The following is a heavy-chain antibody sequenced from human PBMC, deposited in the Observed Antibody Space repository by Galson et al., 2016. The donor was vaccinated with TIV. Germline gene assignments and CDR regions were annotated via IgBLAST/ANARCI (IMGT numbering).Heavy chain of an antibody. Sequence: VKVSCKASGYTFTSNYVHWVRQAPGQGLEWMGFINPSGGVTFYTRKFQGRVTMTTDTSTSTVYMEMSSLSSEDAAVYFCARDTRSGYSNGWPPFDYWGQGTLVTVSS. D-gene: IGHD6-25*01. V-gene: IGHV1-46*03. CDR2: INPSGGVT. J-gene: IGHJ4*02. CDR3: ARDTRSGYSNGWPPFDY. CDR1: GYTFTSNY.